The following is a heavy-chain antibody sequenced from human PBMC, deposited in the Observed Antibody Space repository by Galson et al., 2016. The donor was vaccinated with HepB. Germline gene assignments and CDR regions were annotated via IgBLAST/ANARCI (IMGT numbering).Heavy chain of an antibody. Sequence: SLRLSCAASGFTISRFAMNWVRQAPGKGLEWVSVISGSGDITFYADSVECRFTILRDISKNPVYLQMNSLRAEDTAVYYCAKDRNVIAVAGALAYWGQGTLVTVSS. CDR1: GFTISRFA. D-gene: IGHD6-19*01. CDR2: ISGSGDIT. J-gene: IGHJ4*02. V-gene: IGHV3-23*01. CDR3: AKDRNVIAVAGALAY.